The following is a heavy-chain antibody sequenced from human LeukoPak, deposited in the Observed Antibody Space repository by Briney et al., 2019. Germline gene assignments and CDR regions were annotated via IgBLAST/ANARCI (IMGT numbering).Heavy chain of an antibody. CDR1: GYTFTGYY. CDR2: TNPNSGGT. CDR3: ARAAAIVHYYYYYYMDV. V-gene: IGHV1-2*02. Sequence: ASVKVSCKASGYTFTGYYMHWVRQAPGQGLEWMGWTNPNSGGTNYAQKFQGRVTMTRDTSISTAYMELSRLRSDDTAVYYCARAAAIVHYYYYYYMDVWGKGTTVTVSS. D-gene: IGHD2-2*02. J-gene: IGHJ6*03.